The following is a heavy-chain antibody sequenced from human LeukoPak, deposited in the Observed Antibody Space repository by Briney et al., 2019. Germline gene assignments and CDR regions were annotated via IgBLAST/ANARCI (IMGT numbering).Heavy chain of an antibody. CDR2: ISSSSNYI. CDR3: VRDQYEGICPDS. Sequence: GRSLRLSCAASGFPLSSYSMNWVRQAPGKGLEWVSFISSSSNYIYYADSVKGRFTISRDNAKNSLYLQMNSLRVEDTAVYYCVRDQYEGICPDSWGQGTLVTVSS. V-gene: IGHV3-21*01. J-gene: IGHJ5*01. D-gene: IGHD2/OR15-2a*01. CDR1: GFPLSSYS.